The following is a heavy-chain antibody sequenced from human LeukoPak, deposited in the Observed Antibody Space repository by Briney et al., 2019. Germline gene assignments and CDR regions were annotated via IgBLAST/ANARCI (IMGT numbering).Heavy chain of an antibody. J-gene: IGHJ3*02. V-gene: IGHV3-15*01. CDR3: TTDSRGRSTSGAFDI. CDR2: IKSKTDGGTI. D-gene: IGHD2-2*01. CDR1: GFSLSDHY. Sequence: PGGSLRLSCAASGFSLSDHYMDWVRQAPGKGLEWVGRIKSKTDGGTIDYAASVKGRFIISRDDSKNTLYLQMNSLNTEDTAVYYCTTDSRGRSTSGAFDIWGQGTMVTVSS.